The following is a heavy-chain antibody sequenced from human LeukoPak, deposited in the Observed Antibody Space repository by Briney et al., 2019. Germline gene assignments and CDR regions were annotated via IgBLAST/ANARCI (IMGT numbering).Heavy chain of an antibody. D-gene: IGHD1-1*01. J-gene: IGHJ4*02. CDR1: GFTFSDFN. CDR2: LWSGGGNE. CDR3: SRDQYWNPDS. V-gene: IGHV3-33*01. Sequence: GGSLRLSCAASGFTFSDFNMHWVRQVPGKGLEWVAFLWSGGGNECYADSVKGRFTISRDNSKNTLYLQMTSLRAEDTAVYYFSRDQYWNPDSWGQGTLVTVSS.